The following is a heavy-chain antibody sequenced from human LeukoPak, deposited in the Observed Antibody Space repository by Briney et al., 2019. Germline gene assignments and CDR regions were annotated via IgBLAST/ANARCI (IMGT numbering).Heavy chain of an antibody. V-gene: IGHV3-23*01. Sequence: GGSLRLSCAASEFTFSSYWMSWVRQAPGKGLEWVSSISGSGSGGSTYYADSVKGRFTISRDNSKNTLYLQMNSLIAEDTAVYYCAKSGYNRFDYWGQGTRVTVSS. CDR1: EFTFSSYW. CDR2: ISGSGSGGST. CDR3: AKSGYNRFDY. D-gene: IGHD5-24*01. J-gene: IGHJ4*02.